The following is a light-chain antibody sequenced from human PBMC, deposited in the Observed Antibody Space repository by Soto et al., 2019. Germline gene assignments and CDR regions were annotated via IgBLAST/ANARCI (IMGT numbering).Light chain of an antibody. CDR2: EVD. CDR3: CTYAGHVPK. J-gene: IGLJ2*01. Sequence: QSALTQPASVSGSPGQSITISCAGTTSDVAYYDLVSWYQQHPDRAPKLLIYEVDNRPSGISVRFSGSKSGATASLTISGLLHEDEAVYFCCTYAGHVPKFGGGTKLTVL. CDR1: TSDVAYYDL. V-gene: IGLV2-23*02.